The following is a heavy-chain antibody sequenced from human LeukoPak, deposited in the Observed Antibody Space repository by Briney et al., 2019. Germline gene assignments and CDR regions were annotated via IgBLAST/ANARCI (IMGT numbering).Heavy chain of an antibody. J-gene: IGHJ4*02. Sequence: ASVKVSCKVSGYTLTELSMHWVRQAPGKGLEWMGGFDPEDGETIYAQKFQGRVNMTEDTSTDTAYMELSSLRSEDTAVYYCATVGYGGNAFDYWGQGTLVTVSS. D-gene: IGHD4-23*01. CDR3: ATVGYGGNAFDY. CDR2: FDPEDGET. CDR1: GYTLTELS. V-gene: IGHV1-24*01.